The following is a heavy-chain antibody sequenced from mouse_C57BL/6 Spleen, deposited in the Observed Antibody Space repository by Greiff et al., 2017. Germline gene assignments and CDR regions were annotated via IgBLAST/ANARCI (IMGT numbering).Heavy chain of an antibody. CDR1: GFTFSSYG. V-gene: IGHV5-6*01. D-gene: IGHD2-3*01. J-gene: IGHJ2*01. CDR3: ARGDGYYGFFDY. Sequence: EVKLMESGGDLVKPGGSLKLSCAASGFTFSSYGMSWVRQTPDKRLEWVATISSGGSYTYYPDSVKGRFTISRDNAKNTLYLQMSSLKSEDTAMYYCARGDGYYGFFDYWGQGTTLTVSS. CDR2: ISSGGSYT.